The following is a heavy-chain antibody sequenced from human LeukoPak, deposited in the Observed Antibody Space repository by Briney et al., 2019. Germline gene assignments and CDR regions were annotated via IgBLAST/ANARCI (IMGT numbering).Heavy chain of an antibody. Sequence: PGGSLRLSCAASGFTFDSYAMGWVRQAPGKGLEWVSSLSISGGSPYYADSVKGRFTISRDNSKNTLYLQMNSLRAEDTAVYYCAKAREITMIVVVITALDYWGQGTLVAVSS. CDR3: AKAREITMIVVVITALDY. CDR2: LSISGGSP. D-gene: IGHD3-22*01. V-gene: IGHV3-23*01. CDR1: GFTFDSYA. J-gene: IGHJ4*02.